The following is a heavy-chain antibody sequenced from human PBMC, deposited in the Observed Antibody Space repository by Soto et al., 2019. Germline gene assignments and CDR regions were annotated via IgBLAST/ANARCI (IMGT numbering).Heavy chain of an antibody. Sequence: SLRLSCAASGFTFSSYGMHWVRQAPGKGLEWVAVISYDGSNKYYADSVKGRFTISRDNSKNTLYLQMNSLRAEDTAVYYCAKGSGYSYGLFDYWGQGTLVTVSS. J-gene: IGHJ4*02. CDR1: GFTFSSYG. CDR3: AKGSGYSYGLFDY. CDR2: ISYDGSNK. V-gene: IGHV3-30*18. D-gene: IGHD5-18*01.